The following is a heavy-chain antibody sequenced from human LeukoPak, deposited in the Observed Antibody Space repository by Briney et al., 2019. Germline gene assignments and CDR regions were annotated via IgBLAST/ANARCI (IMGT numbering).Heavy chain of an antibody. D-gene: IGHD3-16*02. CDR3: ARVTNDYVWGTYRYTDDY. CDR2: ISTYNGNT. J-gene: IGHJ4*02. Sequence: GASVKVSCKASGYTFTTYGISWVRQAPGQGLEWMGWISTYNGNTNYAQKLQGRVTMTTDTSTSTAYMELRSLRSDDTAVYYCARVTNDYVWGTYRYTDDYWGQGTLVTVSS. V-gene: IGHV1-18*01. CDR1: GYTFTTYG.